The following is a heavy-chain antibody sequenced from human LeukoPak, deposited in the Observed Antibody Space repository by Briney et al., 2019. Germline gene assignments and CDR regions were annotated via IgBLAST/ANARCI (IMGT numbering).Heavy chain of an antibody. J-gene: IGHJ4*02. CDR2: INVEGTTT. CDR3: TRGGEEPIDY. V-gene: IGHV3-74*01. D-gene: IGHD3-10*01. Sequence: GGSLRLSCAGSGFTFTRFWMHWVRQAPGKGLVWVSRINVEGTTTTYADSVEGRFSISRDENTLYLQMNHLRVDDTAVYYCTRGGEEPIDYWGQGTLVTVSS. CDR1: GFTFTRFW.